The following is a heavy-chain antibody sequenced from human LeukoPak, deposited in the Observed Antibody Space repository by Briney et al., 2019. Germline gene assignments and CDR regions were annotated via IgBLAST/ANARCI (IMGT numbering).Heavy chain of an antibody. D-gene: IGHD5-18*01. V-gene: IGHV3-7*01. Sequence: GGSLRLSCAASGFTFSSYWMSWVRQAPGKGLEWVANIKQDGSEKYYVDSVKGRFTISRDNAKNSLYLQMNSLRAEDTAVYYCARDGEYSYGSLDYWGQGTLVTVSS. J-gene: IGHJ4*02. CDR2: IKQDGSEK. CDR3: ARDGEYSYGSLDY. CDR1: GFTFSSYW.